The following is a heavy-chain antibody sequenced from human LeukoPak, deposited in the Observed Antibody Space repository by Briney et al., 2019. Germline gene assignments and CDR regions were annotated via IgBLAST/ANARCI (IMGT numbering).Heavy chain of an antibody. D-gene: IGHD6-19*01. CDR3: ARDDLGAVAAPFDY. CDR2: IYHSGST. Sequence: SETLSLTCAVSGYSISSGYCWGWIRQPPGKGLEWIGSIYHSGSTYYNPSLKSRVTISVDTSKYQFSLKLSSVTAADTAVYYCARDDLGAVAAPFDYWGQGTLVTVSS. J-gene: IGHJ4*02. V-gene: IGHV4-38-2*02. CDR1: GYSISSGYC.